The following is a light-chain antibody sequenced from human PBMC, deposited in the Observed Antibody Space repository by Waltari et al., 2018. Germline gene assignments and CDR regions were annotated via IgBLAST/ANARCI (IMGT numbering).Light chain of an antibody. V-gene: IGKV3-15*01. Sequence: ETVMTQSPATRSVSPGDRATLSCRASQSVGTNVAWYQQKPGQAPRLLIYAASTRASDIPTRFSGSGSGTEFTFTITGLQSEDFALYFCQQYDKWPPFSFGQGTNLELK. CDR3: QQYDKWPPFS. CDR2: AAS. CDR1: QSVGTN. J-gene: IGKJ2*03.